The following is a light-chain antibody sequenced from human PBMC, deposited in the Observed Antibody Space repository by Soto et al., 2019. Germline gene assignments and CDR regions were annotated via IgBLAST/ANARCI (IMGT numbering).Light chain of an antibody. V-gene: IGKV1-9*01. CDR1: QGISSY. CDR2: AAS. Sequence: IHLTQSPSSLSASVGDRVNITCRASQGISSYLAWYQQKPGKAPKLLIYAASTLQSGVPSRFSGSGSGTDFTLTISSLQPEDFATYYCQQLNGNPLFTFGPGTKVDIK. J-gene: IGKJ3*01. CDR3: QQLNGNPLFT.